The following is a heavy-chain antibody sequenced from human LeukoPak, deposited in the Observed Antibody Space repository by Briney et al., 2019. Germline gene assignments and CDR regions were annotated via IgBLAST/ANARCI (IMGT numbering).Heavy chain of an antibody. J-gene: IGHJ5*02. CDR3: ARGWIFGVVRGPFDP. Sequence: ASVKVSCKASGYTFTGYYMHWVRQAPGQGLEWMGWINPNSGGTNYAQKFQGRVTMTRDTSISTDYMELSRLRSDDTAVYYCARGWIFGVVRGPFDPWGQGTLVTVSS. D-gene: IGHD3-3*01. CDR2: INPNSGGT. V-gene: IGHV1-2*02. CDR1: GYTFTGYY.